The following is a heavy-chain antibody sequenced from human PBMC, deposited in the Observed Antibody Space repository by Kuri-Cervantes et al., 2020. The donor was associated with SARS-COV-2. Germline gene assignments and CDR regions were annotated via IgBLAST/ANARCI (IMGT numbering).Heavy chain of an antibody. J-gene: IGHJ4*02. Sequence: GGSLRLSCAASGFTVSTNYMSWVRQAPGKGLEWVSLIYSSGNTHYADSVKGRFTISRANSKNMLYLEMKSLRVEDTAVYYCAKDRDNTGRPYFFEDWGQGTLVTVSS. CDR3: AKDRDNTGRPYFFED. V-gene: IGHV3-53*01. CDR1: GFTVSTNY. D-gene: IGHD2-21*01. CDR2: IYSSGNT.